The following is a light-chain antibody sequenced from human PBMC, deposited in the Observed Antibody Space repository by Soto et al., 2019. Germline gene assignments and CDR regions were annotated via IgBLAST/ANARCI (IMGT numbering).Light chain of an antibody. CDR2: TNN. CDR3: ATWDASLQSWV. Sequence: QPVLTQPPSVSGTPGQRVTISCSGSSSNIGSHLVNWYQQVPGTAPRLLIYTNNQRPSGVPDRFSDSKSGTSASPAISGLQSEDEAHYYCATWDASLQSWVFGGGTKLTVL. V-gene: IGLV1-44*01. J-gene: IGLJ3*02. CDR1: SSNIGSHL.